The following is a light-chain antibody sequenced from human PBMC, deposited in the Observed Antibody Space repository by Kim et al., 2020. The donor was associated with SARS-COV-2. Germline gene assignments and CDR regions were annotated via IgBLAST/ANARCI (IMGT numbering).Light chain of an antibody. CDR3: QQTYSIPM. CDR1: QTVGSH. Sequence: DIQMTQSPLSLSASVGDTVTITCRASQTVGSHLNWFQHKPGKVPKLLIFGASNLQRGAPSRFSASGSGTDFTLTISSLQPEDFVTYYCQQTYSIPMFGPGTKVDIK. V-gene: IGKV1-39*01. J-gene: IGKJ3*01. CDR2: GAS.